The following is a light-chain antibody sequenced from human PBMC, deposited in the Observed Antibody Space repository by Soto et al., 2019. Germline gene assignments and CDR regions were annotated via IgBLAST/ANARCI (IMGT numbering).Light chain of an antibody. CDR1: QDISNY. Sequence: DIQMTRSPSSLSASVGDRVTITCQASQDISNYLNWYQQKPGKAPKLLIYDASNLETGVPSRFSGSGSGTDFTFTISSLQPEDIATYYCQQYDNLPRMGTFGQGTRLEIK. CDR2: DAS. CDR3: QQYDNLPRMGT. V-gene: IGKV1-33*01. J-gene: IGKJ5*01.